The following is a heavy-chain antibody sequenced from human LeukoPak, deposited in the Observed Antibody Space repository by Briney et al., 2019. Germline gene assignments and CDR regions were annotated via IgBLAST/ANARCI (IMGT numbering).Heavy chain of an antibody. D-gene: IGHD3-3*01. CDR3: ARVHYDFWSGYYFYFDY. CDR1: GGSISSYY. V-gene: IGHV4-59*01. Sequence: PSETLSLTCTVSGGSISSYYWSWIRQPPGKGLEWVGYIYYSGSTNYNPSLKSRVTISVDTSNNQFSLKLSSVTAADTAVDYCARVHYDFWSGYYFYFDYWGQGTLVTVSS. J-gene: IGHJ4*02. CDR2: IYYSGST.